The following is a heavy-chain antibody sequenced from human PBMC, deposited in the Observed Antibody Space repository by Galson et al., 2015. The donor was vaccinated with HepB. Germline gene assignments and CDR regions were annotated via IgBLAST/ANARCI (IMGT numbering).Heavy chain of an antibody. D-gene: IGHD3-9*01. Sequence: SLRLSCATSGFTFSDYYMGWIRQAPGKGLEWVSYTSSSGSTIYYADSVKGRFTISRDNAKNSMYLQMNSLRAEDAAVYYCASGFDVLTGYANYWGQGTLVPVSS. CDR1: GFTFSDYY. CDR2: TSSSGSTI. CDR3: ASGFDVLTGYANY. J-gene: IGHJ4*02. V-gene: IGHV3-11*01.